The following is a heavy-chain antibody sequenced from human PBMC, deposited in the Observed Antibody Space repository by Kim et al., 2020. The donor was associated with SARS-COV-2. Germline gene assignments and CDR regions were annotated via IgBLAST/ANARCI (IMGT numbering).Heavy chain of an antibody. CDR2: ISSSSSYI. CDR3: ARDTVTTPLRGGFDY. Sequence: GGSLRLSCAASGFTFSSYSMNWVRQAPGKGLEWVSSISSSSSYIYYADSVKGRFTISRDNAKNSLYLQMNSLRAEDTAVYYCARDTVTTPLRGGFDYWGQGTLVTVSS. D-gene: IGHD4-17*01. CDR1: GFTFSSYS. J-gene: IGHJ4*02. V-gene: IGHV3-21*01.